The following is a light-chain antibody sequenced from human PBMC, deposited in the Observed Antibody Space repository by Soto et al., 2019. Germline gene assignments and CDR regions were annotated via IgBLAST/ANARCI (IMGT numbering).Light chain of an antibody. CDR1: SSNIGSNY. Sequence: QSALTQPPSAPGTPGQRVTISCSGSSSNIGSNYVYWYQQLPGTAPKLLIYSNNQRPSGVPDRFSGSKSGTSASLAISGLRSEDEADYYCAAWDDSLSKVFGTGTKVTVL. CDR3: AAWDDSLSKV. J-gene: IGLJ1*01. CDR2: SNN. V-gene: IGLV1-47*02.